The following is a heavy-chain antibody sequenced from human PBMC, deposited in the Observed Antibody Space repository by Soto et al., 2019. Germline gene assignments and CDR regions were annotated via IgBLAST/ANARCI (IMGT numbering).Heavy chain of an antibody. CDR2: TGGSGSST. D-gene: IGHD6-6*01. J-gene: IGHJ4*02. Sequence: GGSLRLSCAASGFTFSSYAMSWVRQAPGKGLEWVSSTGGSGSSTYYADSVKGRFTISRDNSKNTLYLQMNSLRAEDTAVYYCAKDVVGIAGRRGGFDYWGQGALVTVSS. CDR3: AKDVVGIAGRRGGFDY. CDR1: GFTFSSYA. V-gene: IGHV3-23*01.